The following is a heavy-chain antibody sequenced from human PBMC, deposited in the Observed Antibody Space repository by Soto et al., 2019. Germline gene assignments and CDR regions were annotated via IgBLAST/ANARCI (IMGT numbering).Heavy chain of an antibody. CDR2: ISYDGTNQ. CDR1: GFPFSSYG. Sequence: QVQLVESGGGVVQPGRSLRLSCAASGFPFSSYGMQWVRQAPGKGLDWVALISYDGTNQYYADSVKGRFTVSRDNSKNTLYLHMSSPRAEDTAGYSCAGGQYYCDYCGQGTLVSVSS. J-gene: IGHJ4*02. D-gene: IGHD2-15*01. V-gene: IGHV3-30*03. CDR3: AGGQYYCDY.